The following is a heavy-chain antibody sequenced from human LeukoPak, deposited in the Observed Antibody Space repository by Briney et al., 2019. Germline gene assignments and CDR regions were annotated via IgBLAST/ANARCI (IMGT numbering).Heavy chain of an antibody. J-gene: IGHJ3*02. CDR1: GDSFSNYG. D-gene: IGHD6-6*01. CDR3: ARDRWSSSSSEGALDI. CDR2: ISADSGDR. Sequence: ASVKVSCKASGDSFSNYGFAWVRQAPGQGLEWMGWISADSGDRYYAQNFQHRVTMTTDTSTSTAYMELRSLRSDDTAVYYCARDRWSSSSSEGALDIWGQGTMVTVSS. V-gene: IGHV1-18*01.